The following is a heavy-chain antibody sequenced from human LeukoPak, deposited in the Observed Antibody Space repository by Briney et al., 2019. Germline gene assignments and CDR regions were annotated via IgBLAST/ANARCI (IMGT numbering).Heavy chain of an antibody. D-gene: IGHD3-9*01. Sequence: SETLSLTCTVSGGSISSYYWSWIRQPPGKGLEWIGYIYYSGSTNYNPSLKSRVTISVDTSKNQFSLKLSSVTAADTAVYYCARASYYDILTGYYLDYWGQGTLVTVSS. CDR2: IYYSGST. J-gene: IGHJ4*02. V-gene: IGHV4-59*08. CDR3: ARASYYDILTGYYLDY. CDR1: GGSISSYY.